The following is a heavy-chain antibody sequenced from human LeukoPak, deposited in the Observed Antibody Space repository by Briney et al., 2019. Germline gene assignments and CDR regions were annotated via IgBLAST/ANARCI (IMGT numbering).Heavy chain of an antibody. Sequence: PSETLSLTCTVSGDSIRGNYYWNWIRQPAGQGLEWIGRVFTSGNTNYNPSLESRVTISLDTSKDRFSLKLSSVTAADTAFYYCARESATSGSSDWGQGTLATVSS. CDR3: ARESATSGSSD. D-gene: IGHD3-10*01. J-gene: IGHJ4*02. CDR2: VFTSGNT. CDR1: GDSIRGNYY. V-gene: IGHV4-61*02.